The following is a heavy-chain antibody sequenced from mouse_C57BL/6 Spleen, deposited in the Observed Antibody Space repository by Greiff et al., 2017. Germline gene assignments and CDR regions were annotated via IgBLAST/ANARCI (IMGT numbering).Heavy chain of an antibody. CDR1: GFSLTSYG. V-gene: IGHV2-2*01. J-gene: IGHJ3*01. CDR3: ASGSSPFAY. Sequence: VQVVESGPGLVQPSQSLSITCTVSGFSLTSYGVHWVRQSPGKGLEWLGVIWSGGSTDYTAAFISRLSISKDNSKSQVFFKMNSLQADDTAIYYCASGSSPFAYWGQGTLVTVSA. D-gene: IGHD1-1*01. CDR2: IWSGGST.